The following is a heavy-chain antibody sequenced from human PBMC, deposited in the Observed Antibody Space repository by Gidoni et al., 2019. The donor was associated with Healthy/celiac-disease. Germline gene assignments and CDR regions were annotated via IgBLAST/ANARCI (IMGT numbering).Heavy chain of an antibody. Sequence: QVQLVQSGAEVTQPGASVKVSCKASGHTFASSDLNWVRQATGQALEWMGWMNPNSGNTGYAQKFQGRVTMTRNTSISTAYMELSSLRSEDTAVYYCARRTCTVTTPYYYYYMDVWGKGTTVTVSS. CDR1: GHTFASSD. CDR2: MNPNSGNT. D-gene: IGHD4-4*01. J-gene: IGHJ6*03. V-gene: IGHV1-8*01. CDR3: ARRTCTVTTPYYYYYMDV.